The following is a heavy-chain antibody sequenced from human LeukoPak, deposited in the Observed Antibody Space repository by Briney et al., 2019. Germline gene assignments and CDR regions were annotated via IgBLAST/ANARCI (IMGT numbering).Heavy chain of an antibody. D-gene: IGHD1-26*01. Sequence: GGSLRLSCAASGFTFSNFAMFWVRQAPGKGLEWVSGISSSGGGTYYADSVKGRFSISRDNSKTTLYLQMNGLRAEDTAIYYCTKKVWSGSYPFDDWGQGTLVTVSS. CDR2: ISSSGGGT. CDR1: GFTFSNFA. J-gene: IGHJ4*02. V-gene: IGHV3-23*01. CDR3: TKKVWSGSYPFDD.